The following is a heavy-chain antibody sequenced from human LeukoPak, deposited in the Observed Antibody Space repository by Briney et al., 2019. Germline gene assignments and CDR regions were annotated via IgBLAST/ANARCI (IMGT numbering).Heavy chain of an antibody. CDR3: AKTLLPIAVAGTYFDY. CDR2: ISGSGGST. V-gene: IGHV3-23*01. CDR1: GFTFSSYA. D-gene: IGHD6-19*01. Sequence: QPGGSLRLSCAASGFTFSSYAMSWVRQAPGKGLEWVSAISGSGGSTYYADSVKGRFTISRDNSKNTLYRQMNSLRAEDTAVYYCAKTLLPIAVAGTYFDYWGQGTLVTVSS. J-gene: IGHJ4*02.